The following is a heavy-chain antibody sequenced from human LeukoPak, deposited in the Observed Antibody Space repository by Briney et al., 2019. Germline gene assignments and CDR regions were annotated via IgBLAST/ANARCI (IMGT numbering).Heavy chain of an antibody. V-gene: IGHV3-21*01. CDR2: ISSSSSYI. Sequence: GGSLRLSCAASGFTFSSYSMNWVRQAPGKGLEWVSSISSSSSYIYYADSVKGRFTISRDNAKNSLYLQMNSLRAEDTAVYYCARDSNAWELLRDAFDIWGQGTMVNGSS. D-gene: IGHD1-26*01. J-gene: IGHJ3*02. CDR3: ARDSNAWELLRDAFDI. CDR1: GFTFSSYS.